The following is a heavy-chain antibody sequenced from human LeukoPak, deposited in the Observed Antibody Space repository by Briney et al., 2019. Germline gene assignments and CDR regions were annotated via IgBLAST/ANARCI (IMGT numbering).Heavy chain of an antibody. CDR1: GFTFDDYG. V-gene: IGHV3-48*01. CDR3: ARGGPYSSGAHRPYGMDV. D-gene: IGHD6-19*01. Sequence: GGSLRLSCAASGFTFDDYGMSWVRQAPGKGLEWVSYITNSGNSKSYADSVKGRFTISRDNTKNSLYLQMNGLRAEDTAVYYCARGGPYSSGAHRPYGMDVWGQGTTVTVSS. CDR2: ITNSGNSK. J-gene: IGHJ6*02.